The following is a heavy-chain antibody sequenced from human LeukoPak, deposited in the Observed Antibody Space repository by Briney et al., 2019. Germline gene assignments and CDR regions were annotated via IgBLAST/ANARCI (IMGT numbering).Heavy chain of an antibody. J-gene: IGHJ4*02. D-gene: IGHD1-26*01. Sequence: PGGSLRLSCAASGFTFSSYSMNWVRQAPGKGLEWVSYISSSSSTIYYADSVKGRFTISRDNAKNSLYLQMNSLRAEDTAVYYCAKVVSGFHFDCWGQGTLVTVSS. CDR3: AKVVSGFHFDC. CDR2: ISSSSSTI. V-gene: IGHV3-48*04. CDR1: GFTFSSYS.